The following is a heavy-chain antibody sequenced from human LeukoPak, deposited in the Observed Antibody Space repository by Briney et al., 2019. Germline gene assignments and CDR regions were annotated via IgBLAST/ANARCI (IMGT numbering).Heavy chain of an antibody. CDR1: GFTFSSYA. V-gene: IGHV3-23*01. CDR3: AKGLDFWSGYYDY. D-gene: IGHD3-3*01. Sequence: GGSLRLSCAASGFTFSSYAMHWVRQAPGKGLEWVSAISGSGGSTYYADSVKGRFTISRDNSKNTLYLQMNSLRAEDTAVYYCAKGLDFWSGYYDYWGQGTLVTVSS. CDR2: ISGSGGST. J-gene: IGHJ4*02.